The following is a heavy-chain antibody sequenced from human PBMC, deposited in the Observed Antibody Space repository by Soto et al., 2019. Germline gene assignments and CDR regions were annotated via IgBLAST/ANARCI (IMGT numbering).Heavy chain of an antibody. CDR1: GGSISSYY. J-gene: IGHJ4*02. D-gene: IGHD5-18*01. Sequence: SETLALTVTVSGGSISSYYWSWIRQPPGKRPEWIGYIYYSGSTNYNPSVKSRVTISEDASKNQFSLKLCPVPDAATAVDYCARVDTATADYWGQGTLVTVSS. V-gene: IGHV4-59*01. CDR2: IYYSGST. CDR3: ARVDTATADY.